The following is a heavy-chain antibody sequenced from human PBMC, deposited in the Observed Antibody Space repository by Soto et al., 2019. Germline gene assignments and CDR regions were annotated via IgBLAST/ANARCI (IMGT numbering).Heavy chain of an antibody. J-gene: IGHJ6*03. V-gene: IGHV4-59*01. CDR2: IYYSGST. CDR3: ASSPKHYYYYYYMNV. CDR1: GGSISSYY. Sequence: SETLSLTCTVSGGSISSYYWSWIRQPPGKGLEWIGYIYYSGSTNYNPSLKSRVTISVDTSKNQFSLKLSSVTAADTAVYYCASSPKHYYYYYYMNVWGKGTTVTVSS.